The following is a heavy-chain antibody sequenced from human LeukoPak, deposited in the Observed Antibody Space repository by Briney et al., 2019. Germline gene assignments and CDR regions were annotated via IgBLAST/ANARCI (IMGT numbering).Heavy chain of an antibody. D-gene: IGHD4-17*01. CDR1: EFSISDYS. Sequence: GGSLRLSCASSEFSISDYSMNWVRQAPGKGLEWVSCISSSRSDIYYADSVKGRFTISRDNAKSSLYLQMSSLRVEDTAVYYCASLHGDYVYWGQGTLVTVSS. CDR3: ASLHGDYVY. J-gene: IGHJ4*02. CDR2: ISSSRSDI. V-gene: IGHV3-21*01.